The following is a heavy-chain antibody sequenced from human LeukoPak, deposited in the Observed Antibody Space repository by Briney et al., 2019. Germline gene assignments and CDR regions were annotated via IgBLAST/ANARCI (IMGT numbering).Heavy chain of an antibody. CDR1: GGSINSSNW. D-gene: IGHD4-17*01. CDR2: IYHSGST. Sequence: SETLSLTCAVSGGSINSSNWWSWVRQPPGKGLEWIGEIYHSGSTNYNPSLKSRVTMSVDTSKNQFPLKLSSVTAADTAVYYCARGSDYGDYVEDYWGQGTLVTVSS. J-gene: IGHJ4*02. V-gene: IGHV4-4*02. CDR3: ARGSDYGDYVEDY.